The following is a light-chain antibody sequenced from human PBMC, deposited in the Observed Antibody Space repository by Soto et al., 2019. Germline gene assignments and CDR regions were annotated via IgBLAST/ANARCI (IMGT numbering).Light chain of an antibody. V-gene: IGKV1-9*01. Sequence: IQFTLFPPHSSASVGDRVTITCRASQGISSYLAWYQQKPGKAPKLLIYAASTLQSGVPSRFSGSGSGTEFTLTISSLQPGYFSTYYRQPLNSYPLPFGGRPK. CDR1: QGISSY. CDR2: AAS. CDR3: QPLNSYPLP. J-gene: IGKJ4*01.